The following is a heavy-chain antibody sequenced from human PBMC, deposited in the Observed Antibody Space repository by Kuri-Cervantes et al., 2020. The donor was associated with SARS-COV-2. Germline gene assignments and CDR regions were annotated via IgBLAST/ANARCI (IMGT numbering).Heavy chain of an antibody. CDR1: GFTFSNYA. CDR2: ISYDGSDK. J-gene: IGHJ4*02. D-gene: IGHD3-22*01. Sequence: GESLKISCAASGFTFSNYAIHWVRQAPGKGLEWVALISYDGSDKNYADSVKGRFTISRDNSKNTLYLQMNSLRAEDTAVYYCARGMGDYYDSSGYYFFDYWGQGTLVTVSS. V-gene: IGHV3-30*07. CDR3: ARGMGDYYDSSGYYFFDY.